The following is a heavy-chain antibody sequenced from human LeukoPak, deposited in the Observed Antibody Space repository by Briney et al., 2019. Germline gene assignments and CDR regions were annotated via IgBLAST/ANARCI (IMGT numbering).Heavy chain of an antibody. J-gene: IGHJ4*02. CDR2: IKRDGGEK. CDR3: ASLDTAHPSGVY. CDR1: TFTLTPGW. Sequence: SGGSLRLSCEASTFTLTPGWMGWVRQAPGKGLEWVAMIKRDGGEKYYVDSVKGRFTISRDNAKKSLYLQMDSLRDEDTAVYYCASLDTAHPSGVYWGQGTLVTVSS. V-gene: IGHV3-7*01. D-gene: IGHD5-18*01.